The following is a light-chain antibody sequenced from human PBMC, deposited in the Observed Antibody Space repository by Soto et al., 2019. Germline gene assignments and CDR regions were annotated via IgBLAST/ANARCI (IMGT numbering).Light chain of an antibody. Sequence: EIVMTQSPATLSVSPGERATLSCRASQSVSSNLAWYQQTPGQAPSLLIYGASTRATGTPARFSGSGSGTEFTLTISSLQPEDFATYYCLQHNDYPRTFGQGTKVDIK. J-gene: IGKJ1*01. CDR1: QSVSSN. V-gene: IGKV3-15*01. CDR2: GAS. CDR3: LQHNDYPRT.